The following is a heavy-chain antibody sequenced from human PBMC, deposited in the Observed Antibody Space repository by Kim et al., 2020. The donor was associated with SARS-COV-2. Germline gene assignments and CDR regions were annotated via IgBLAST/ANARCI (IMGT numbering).Heavy chain of an antibody. CDR1: GFTFSDYY. CDR3: ARDQTREHYYYGMDV. CDR2: ISSSSSYT. V-gene: IGHV3-11*06. J-gene: IGHJ6*02. Sequence: GGSLRLSCAASGFTFSDYYMSWIRQAPGKGLEWVSYISSSSSYTNYADSVKGRFTISRDNAKNSLYLQMNSLRAEDTAVYYCARDQTREHYYYGMDVWGQGTTVTVSS.